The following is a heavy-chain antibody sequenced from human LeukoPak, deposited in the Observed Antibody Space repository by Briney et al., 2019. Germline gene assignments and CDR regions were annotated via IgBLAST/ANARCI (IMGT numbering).Heavy chain of an antibody. CDR2: IYYSGST. V-gene: IGHV4-31*03. Sequence: SETLSLTCTVSGGSISSGGYYWSWIRQHPGKGLEWIEYIYYSGSTYYNPSLKSRVTISVDTSKNQFSLKLSSVTAADTAVYYCARQTESYGDYPWYFDYWGQGTLVTVSS. CDR1: GGSISSGGYY. J-gene: IGHJ4*02. CDR3: ARQTESYGDYPWYFDY. D-gene: IGHD4-17*01.